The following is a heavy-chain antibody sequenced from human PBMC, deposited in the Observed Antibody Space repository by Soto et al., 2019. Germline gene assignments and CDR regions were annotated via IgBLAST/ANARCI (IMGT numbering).Heavy chain of an antibody. J-gene: IGHJ3*02. D-gene: IGHD4-17*01. Sequence: SETLSLTCTVSGGSISSSFYYWGWIRQPPGKGLEWIGSIYYSGSTYYNPSLKSRVTISVDTSKNQFFLNLSSVTAADTAVYYCASWTTVPREGFEVFDIWGQGKMVTVSS. CDR2: IYYSGST. V-gene: IGHV4-39*01. CDR3: ASWTTVPREGFEVFDI. CDR1: GGSISSSFYY.